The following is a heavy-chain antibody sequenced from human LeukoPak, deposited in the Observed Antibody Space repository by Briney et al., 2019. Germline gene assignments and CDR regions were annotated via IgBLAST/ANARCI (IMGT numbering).Heavy chain of an antibody. CDR3: AGEPSFYYDSSSYYYYFDY. CDR1: GGSISSYY. J-gene: IGHJ4*02. Sequence: PSETLSLTCTVSGGSISSYYWSWIRQPAGKGLEWIGRIYTSGSTNYNPSLKSRVTMSVDTSKSQFSLKLSSVTAADTAVYYCAGEPSFYYDSSSYYYYFDYWGQGTLVTVSS. D-gene: IGHD3-22*01. CDR2: IYTSGST. V-gene: IGHV4-4*07.